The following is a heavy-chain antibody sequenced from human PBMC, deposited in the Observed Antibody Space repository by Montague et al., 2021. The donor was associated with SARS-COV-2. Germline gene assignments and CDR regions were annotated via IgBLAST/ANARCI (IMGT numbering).Heavy chain of an antibody. CDR1: GDSIRSSSYY. CDR2: IYYSGST. CDR3: ARTTWLRGYFDL. Sequence: SETLSLTCTVSGDSIRSSSYYWGWIRQPPGKGLECIGSIYYSGSTYYNPSLKSRVTISVDTSKNHFSLNLSSVTAADTAVYYCARTTWLRGYFDLWGRGTLVTVSS. V-gene: IGHV4-39*07. J-gene: IGHJ2*01. D-gene: IGHD5-12*01.